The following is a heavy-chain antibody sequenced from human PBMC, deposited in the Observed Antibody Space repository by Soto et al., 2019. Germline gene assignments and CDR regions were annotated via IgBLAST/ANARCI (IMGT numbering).Heavy chain of an antibody. CDR2: IKEDGSEK. V-gene: IGHV3-7*01. Sequence: GSLRLSCAASGFTFSSSWMNWVRQAPGKGLEWVAGIKEDGSEKYYVDIVKGRFTISRDNVENSLYLQMNSLRGEDSAVYFCARDRGYSSYDYWGLGTLVTVSS. D-gene: IGHD5-18*01. CDR3: ARDRGYSSYDY. J-gene: IGHJ4*02. CDR1: GFTFSSSW.